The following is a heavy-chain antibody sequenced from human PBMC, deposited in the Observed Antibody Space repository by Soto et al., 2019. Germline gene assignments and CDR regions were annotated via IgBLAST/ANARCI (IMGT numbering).Heavy chain of an antibody. J-gene: IGHJ5*02. CDR3: GAGGRYDTLTGYL. V-gene: IGHV3-21*05. Sequence: PWGSLRLSWEGSGFNFRDYSINWVRQAPGKGLACVSFSSSSGQYIKYSDSVKGRLTIARYNAKNSVQLQMTSLRVEDTAIYYWGAGGRYDTLTGYLWGQGTRVTVSS. D-gene: IGHD3-9*01. CDR1: GFNFRDYS. CDR2: SSSSGQYI.